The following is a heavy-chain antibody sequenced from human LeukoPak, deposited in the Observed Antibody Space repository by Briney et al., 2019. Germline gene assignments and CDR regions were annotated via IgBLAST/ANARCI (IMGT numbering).Heavy chain of an antibody. CDR1: GGSISSNNHH. CDR3: ARSRVYHDSSAYYQPHLLSDF. Sequence: SETLSLTCSVSGGSISSNNHHWDWIRQPPGKGLEWIGSIYYSGGTYYNPSLKSRVTISVDTSKNHFSLRLSSVTAADTALYYCARSRVYHDSSAYYQPHLLSDFWGQGTLVTVSS. CDR2: IYYSGGT. J-gene: IGHJ4*02. V-gene: IGHV4-39*02. D-gene: IGHD3-22*01.